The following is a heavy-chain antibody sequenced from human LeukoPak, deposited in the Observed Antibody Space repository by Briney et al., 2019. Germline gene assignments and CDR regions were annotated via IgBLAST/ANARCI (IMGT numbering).Heavy chain of an antibody. V-gene: IGHV3-23*01. CDR1: GFTFSVYA. Sequence: GGSLRLSCAASGFTFSVYAMTWVRQSPGKGLEWASAISGSGATTYYADSVKGRFTISRDNSKNTLYLQMNSLRAEDTAVYYCAKELTNFDYLGQGTLVTVPS. J-gene: IGHJ4*02. D-gene: IGHD2-8*01. CDR3: AKELTNFDY. CDR2: ISGSGATT.